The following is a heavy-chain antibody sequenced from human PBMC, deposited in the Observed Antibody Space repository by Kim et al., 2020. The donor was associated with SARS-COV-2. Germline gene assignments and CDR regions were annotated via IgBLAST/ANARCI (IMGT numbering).Heavy chain of an antibody. J-gene: IGHJ4*02. D-gene: IGHD3-10*01. V-gene: IGHV1-69*13. Sequence: SVKVSCKASGGTFSSYAISWVRQAPGQGLEWMGGIIPIFGTANYAQKFQGRVTLTADESTSTAYMELSSLRSEDTAVYYCASYDGDYYGSGSYYKNFDYWGQGTLVTVSS. CDR3: ASYDGDYYGSGSYYKNFDY. CDR1: GGTFSSYA. CDR2: IIPIFGTA.